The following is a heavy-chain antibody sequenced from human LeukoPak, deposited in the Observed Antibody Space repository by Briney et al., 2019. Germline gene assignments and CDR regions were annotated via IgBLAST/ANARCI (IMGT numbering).Heavy chain of an antibody. D-gene: IGHD3-3*01. J-gene: IGHJ4*02. CDR3: AKVQAIFGVVSLDY. CDR1: GFTVSSNY. CDR2: IYSGGDT. V-gene: IGHV3-66*02. Sequence: GGPLRLSCAASGFTVSSNYMNWVRQAPGKGLEWVSIIYSGGDTYYADSVKGRFTISRDNSKNTLYLQMNSLRAEDTAVYYCAKVQAIFGVVSLDYWGQGTLVTVSS.